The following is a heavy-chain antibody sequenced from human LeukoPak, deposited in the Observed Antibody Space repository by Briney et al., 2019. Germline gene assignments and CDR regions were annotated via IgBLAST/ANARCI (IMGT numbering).Heavy chain of an antibody. Sequence: PGGSLRLSCAASGFTFSSYGMHWVRQAPGKGLEWVAVISYDGSNKYYADSVKGRFTISRDNSKNTLYLQMNSLRAEDTAVYYCAKDLGYGDQYYFDDWGQGTLVTVSS. CDR1: GFTFSSYG. CDR2: ISYDGSNK. D-gene: IGHD2-21*02. V-gene: IGHV3-30*18. CDR3: AKDLGYGDQYYFDD. J-gene: IGHJ4*02.